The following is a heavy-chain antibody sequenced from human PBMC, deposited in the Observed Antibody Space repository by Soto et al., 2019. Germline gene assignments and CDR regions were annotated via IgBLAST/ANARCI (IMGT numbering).Heavy chain of an antibody. Sequence: PGGSLRLSCAASGFTFSSYAMSWVRQAPGKGLEWVSAISGSGGSTYYADSVKGRFTISRDNSKNTLYLQMNSLRAEDTAVYYCAKDRVGSGYYYDYFDYWGQGTLVTVPQ. CDR3: AKDRVGSGYYYDYFDY. CDR2: ISGSGGST. V-gene: IGHV3-23*01. CDR1: GFTFSSYA. D-gene: IGHD3-22*01. J-gene: IGHJ4*02.